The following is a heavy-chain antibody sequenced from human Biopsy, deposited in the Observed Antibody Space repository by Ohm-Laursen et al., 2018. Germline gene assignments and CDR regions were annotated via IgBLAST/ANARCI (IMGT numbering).Heavy chain of an antibody. D-gene: IGHD6-19*01. CDR3: ARNTGWYGDLYYFDY. Sequence: SVKVSCKASGGTFINYAISWVRQAPGQGLEWMGMINPSGSTTSYPQIFQGRVTMTRDTSKSTVYMELSSLRSADTAVYFCARNTGWYGDLYYFDYWGQGTLVTVSS. CDR1: GGTFINYA. CDR2: INPSGSTT. J-gene: IGHJ4*02. V-gene: IGHV1-46*01.